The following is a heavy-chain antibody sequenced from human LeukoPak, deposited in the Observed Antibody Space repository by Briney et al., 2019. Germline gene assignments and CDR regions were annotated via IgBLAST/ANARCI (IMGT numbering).Heavy chain of an antibody. CDR2: ISYDGSNK. Sequence: GGSLRLSCAASGFTFSSYGMHWVRQAPGKGLEWVAVISYDGSNKYYADSVKGRFTISRDNSKNTLYLQMNSLRAEDTAVYYCAKDLVAAAEYGMDVWGQGTTVTVSS. D-gene: IGHD6-13*01. V-gene: IGHV3-30*18. J-gene: IGHJ6*02. CDR3: AKDLVAAAEYGMDV. CDR1: GFTFSSYG.